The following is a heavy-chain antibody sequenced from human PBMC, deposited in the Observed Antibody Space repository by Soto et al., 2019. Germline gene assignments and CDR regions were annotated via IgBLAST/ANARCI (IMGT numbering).Heavy chain of an antibody. J-gene: IGHJ4*02. Sequence: EVQLVESGGGLVQPGGSLRLSCAASGFTFRSYWMHWVRQVPGKGLVWVSRINSDGTSTSYADSVKGRFTISRDNVKNTLYLQMNRLRAEDTAVYFCARDPEEWELTFDFWGQGTLVTVSS. D-gene: IGHD1-26*01. CDR2: INSDGTST. V-gene: IGHV3-74*01. CDR1: GFTFRSYW. CDR3: ARDPEEWELTFDF.